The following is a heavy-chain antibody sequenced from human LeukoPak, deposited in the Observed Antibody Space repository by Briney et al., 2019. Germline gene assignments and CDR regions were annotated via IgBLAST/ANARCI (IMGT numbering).Heavy chain of an antibody. J-gene: IGHJ5*02. V-gene: IGHV1-2*02. CDR1: GYTFTGYY. CDR2: INPNSGGT. D-gene: IGHD4-17*01. Sequence: ASVKVSGKASGYTFTGYYMHWVRQAPGQGLEWMGWINPNSGGTNYAQKFQGRVTMTRDTSISTAYMELSRLRSDDTAVYYCARDRFDDYGDYALDPWGQGTLVTVSS. CDR3: ARDRFDDYGDYALDP.